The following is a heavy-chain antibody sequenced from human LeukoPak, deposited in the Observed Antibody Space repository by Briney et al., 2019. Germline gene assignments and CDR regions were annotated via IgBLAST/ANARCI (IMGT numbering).Heavy chain of an antibody. V-gene: IGHV3-7*01. CDR2: INQDGRGI. CDR3: ARDSYRSLGY. D-gene: IGHD4-11*01. CDR1: GFTFSDVW. J-gene: IGHJ4*02. Sequence: PGGSLRLSCAASGFTFSDVWMSWVRQAPGKGLEWVANINQDGRGIYYVDSVKGRFSISRDNTNNLLHLQMNSLRAEDTAMYFCARDSYRSLGYWGQGTLVTVSS.